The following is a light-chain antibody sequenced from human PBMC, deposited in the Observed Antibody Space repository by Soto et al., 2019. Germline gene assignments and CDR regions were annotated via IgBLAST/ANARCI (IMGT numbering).Light chain of an antibody. J-gene: IGKJ5*01. Sequence: DIRMTQSPSSLSASVGDRVTITCRASQSISSYLNWYQQKPGKAPKLLIYAASSLQSGVPSRFSGSGSGTDFTLTISSLQPEDFATYYCQQSYSTPPGGTFGQGTRLEIK. V-gene: IGKV1-39*01. CDR2: AAS. CDR3: QQSYSTPPGGT. CDR1: QSISSY.